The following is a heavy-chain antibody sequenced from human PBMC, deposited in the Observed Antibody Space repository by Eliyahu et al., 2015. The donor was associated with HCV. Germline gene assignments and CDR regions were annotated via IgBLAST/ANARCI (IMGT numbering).Heavy chain of an antibody. CDR3: AREGSNGLTCDY. CDR2: IWYDGSNK. Sequence: SGHGMHWVRQAPGKGLEWVAVIWYDGSNKDYADSVKGRFTISKDNSKNMLYLQMNSLRAEDTAVYYCAREGSNGLTCDYWGQGTLVTVSS. V-gene: IGHV3-33*01. J-gene: IGHJ4*02. CDR1: SGHG. D-gene: IGHD3-22*01.